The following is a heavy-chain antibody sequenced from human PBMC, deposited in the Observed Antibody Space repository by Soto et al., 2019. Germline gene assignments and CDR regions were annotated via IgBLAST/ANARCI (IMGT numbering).Heavy chain of an antibody. V-gene: IGHV1-8*01. Sequence: ASVKVSCKASGYTFTSYDINWVRQATGQGLEWMGWMNPNSGNTGYAQKFQGRVTMTRNTSISTAYMELSSLRSEDTAVYYCARILTGSYGYYYYYMDVWGKGTTVTVSS. CDR3: ARILTGSYGYYYYYMDV. CDR2: MNPNSGNT. J-gene: IGHJ6*03. D-gene: IGHD5-18*01. CDR1: GYTFTSYD.